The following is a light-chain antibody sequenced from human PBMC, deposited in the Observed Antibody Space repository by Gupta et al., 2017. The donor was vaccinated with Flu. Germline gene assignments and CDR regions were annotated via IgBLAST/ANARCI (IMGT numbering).Light chain of an antibody. CDR2: DAS. J-gene: IGKJ1*01. CDR3: QQYGSSTWT. CDR1: QSVSDNY. V-gene: IGKV3-20*01. Sequence: ATLSCRASQSVSDNYLAWYQHNPGQAPRLLIYDASSRASGSPDRFSGSGSGTDFTLTISRLEPQDSAVYFCQQYGSSTWTFGQGTKVEIK.